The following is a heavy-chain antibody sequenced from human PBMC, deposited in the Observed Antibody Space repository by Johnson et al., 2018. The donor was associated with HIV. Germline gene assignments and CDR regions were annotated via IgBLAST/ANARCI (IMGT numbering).Heavy chain of an antibody. CDR1: GFTFSNYG. V-gene: IGHV3-30*03. CDR3: ARASNSGYDQAFDI. CDR2: ISYDGSNK. D-gene: IGHD5-12*01. J-gene: IGHJ3*02. Sequence: VQLVESGGGVVQPGRSLRLSCAASGFTFSNYGMHWVRQAPGKGLEWVAVISYDGSNKYYADSVKGRFTISRDNSKRTLYLQINSLRAEDTAVYYCARASNSGYDQAFDIWGQGTMVTVSS.